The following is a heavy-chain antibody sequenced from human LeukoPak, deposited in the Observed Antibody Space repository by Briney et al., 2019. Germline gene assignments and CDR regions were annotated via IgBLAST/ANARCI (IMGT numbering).Heavy chain of an antibody. CDR1: GYTFTGYY. CDR3: ARDETGYDFWSGSAPNPVDY. D-gene: IGHD3-3*01. V-gene: IGHV1-2*02. J-gene: IGHJ4*02. Sequence: GASVKVSCKASGYTFTGYYMHWVRQAPGQGLEWMGWINPNSGGTNYAQKFQGRVTMTRDTSISTAYMELSGLRSDDTAVYYCARDETGYDFWSGSAPNPVDYWGQGTLVTVSS. CDR2: INPNSGGT.